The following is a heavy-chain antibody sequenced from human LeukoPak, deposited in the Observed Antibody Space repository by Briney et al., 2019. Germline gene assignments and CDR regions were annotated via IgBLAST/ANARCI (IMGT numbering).Heavy chain of an antibody. CDR3: ARVPAVTTDYYFDY. CDR2: IYSGGST. Sequence: QPGGSLRLSCAASGFTFSSYEMDWVRQAPGKGLEWVSVIYSGGSTYYADSVKGRLTISRDNSKNTLYLQMNSLRAEGTAVYYCARVPAVTTDYYFDYWGQGTLVTVPS. J-gene: IGHJ4*02. CDR1: GFTFSSYE. D-gene: IGHD4-17*01. V-gene: IGHV3-53*01.